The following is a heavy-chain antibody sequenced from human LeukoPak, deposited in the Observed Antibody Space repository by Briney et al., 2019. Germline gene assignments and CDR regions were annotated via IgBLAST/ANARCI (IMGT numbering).Heavy chain of an antibody. V-gene: IGHV4-59*01. CDR3: ARGYSTSSTWFDP. CDR1: GRSISTYY. D-gene: IGHD1-26*01. CDR2: IYYSGST. J-gene: IGHJ5*02. Sequence: PSETLSLTCTVSGRSISTYYWSWIRQPPGQGLEWIGSIYYSGSTNYNPSLNSRVTISVDTSKNQFSLKMTSVTAADTAVYYCARGYSTSSTWFDPWGQGALVTVSS.